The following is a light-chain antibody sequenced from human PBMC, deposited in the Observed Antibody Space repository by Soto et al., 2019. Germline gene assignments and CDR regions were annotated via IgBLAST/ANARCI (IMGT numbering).Light chain of an antibody. CDR2: AAS. CDR3: QKYNSVWT. J-gene: IGKJ1*01. CDR1: QSISSH. V-gene: IGKV1-27*01. Sequence: DIQMTQSPSSLSASVGDRVTITCRASQSISSHLNWYQHKPGKAPELLIYAASSLQSGVPSRFSGSGSGTDFTLTISSLQPEDVATYYCQKYNSVWTFGQGTKVDIK.